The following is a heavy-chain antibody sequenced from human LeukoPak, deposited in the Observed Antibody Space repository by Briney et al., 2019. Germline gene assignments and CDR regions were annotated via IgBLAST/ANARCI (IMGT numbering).Heavy chain of an antibody. CDR2: IYHSGST. V-gene: IGHV4-38-2*02. CDR1: GYSISSGYY. CDR3: ARVYGSGYDFRGAFDI. J-gene: IGHJ3*02. Sequence: SETLSLTCTVSGYSISSGYYWGWIRQPPGKGLEWIGSIYHSGSTYYNPSLKSRVTISVDTSKNQFSLKLSSVTAADTAVYYCARVYGSGYDFRGAFDIWGQGTMVTVSS. D-gene: IGHD5-12*01.